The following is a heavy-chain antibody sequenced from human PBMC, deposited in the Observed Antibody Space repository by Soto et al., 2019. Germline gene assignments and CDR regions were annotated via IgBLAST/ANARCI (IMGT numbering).Heavy chain of an antibody. J-gene: IGHJ4*02. CDR3: ARAFSPRPSSFDS. Sequence: QVQLVQSGAEVKRPGASVKVSCKASGYTFTNHGISWVRQAPGQGLEWLGWISGYNGNTKYAQRLQGRVTMTTDTPTTTAYRDLRRLNPTDPAVFLCARAFSPRPSSFDSGGREPRAPVPS. CDR1: GYTFTNHG. V-gene: IGHV1-18*01. CDR2: ISGYNGNT.